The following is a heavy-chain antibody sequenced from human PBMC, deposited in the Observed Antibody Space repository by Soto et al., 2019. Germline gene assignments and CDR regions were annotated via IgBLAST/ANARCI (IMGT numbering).Heavy chain of an antibody. CDR2: INPNSGGT. J-gene: IGHJ4*02. CDR3: ARGYDILPGYYLSYFDY. CDR1: GYTFTGYY. V-gene: IGHV1-2*02. D-gene: IGHD3-9*01. Sequence: ASVKVSCKXSGYTFTGYYMHWVRQAPGQGLEWMGWINPNSGGTNYAQKFQGRVTMTRDTSISTAYMELSRLRSDDTAVYYCARGYDILPGYYLSYFDYWGQGTLVTVSS.